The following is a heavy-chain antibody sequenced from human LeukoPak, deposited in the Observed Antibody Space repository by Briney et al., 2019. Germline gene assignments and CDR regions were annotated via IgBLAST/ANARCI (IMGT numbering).Heavy chain of an antibody. Sequence: EASVKVSCKVSGYTFTSYYMHWVRQAPGQGLEWMGGIIPIFGTANYAQKFQGRVTITADKSTSTAYMELSSLRSEDTAVYYCARGRPTTSIAAAGVNWFDPWGQGTLVTVSS. CDR2: IIPIFGTA. V-gene: IGHV1-69*06. D-gene: IGHD6-13*01. J-gene: IGHJ5*02. CDR3: ARGRPTTSIAAAGVNWFDP. CDR1: GYTFTSYY.